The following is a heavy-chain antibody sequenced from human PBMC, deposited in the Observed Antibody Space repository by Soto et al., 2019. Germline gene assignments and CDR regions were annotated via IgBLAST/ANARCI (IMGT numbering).Heavy chain of an antibody. Sequence: SETLSLTCPVSGGSISSSSYYWGWIRQPPGKGLEWIGSIYYSGSTYYNPSLKSRVTISVDTSKNQFSLKLSSVTAADTAVYYCARSKSYDGSPLDCWGQGTQVTVSS. CDR2: IYYSGST. V-gene: IGHV4-39*01. J-gene: IGHJ4*02. CDR3: ARSKSYDGSPLDC. D-gene: IGHD3-22*01. CDR1: GGSISSSSYY.